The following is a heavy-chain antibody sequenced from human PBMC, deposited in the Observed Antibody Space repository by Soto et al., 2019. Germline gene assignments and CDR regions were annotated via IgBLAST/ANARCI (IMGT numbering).Heavy chain of an antibody. V-gene: IGHV3-9*01. J-gene: IGHJ6*02. Sequence: GGSLRLSCAASGFGFDGYAMHWVRQAPGKGLEWVSGISWNSGTIAYADSVKGRFTISRDNAKNSLYLQMNSLRVEDTALYYCAKDSRLRFYGMDVWGQGTTVTVSS. CDR3: AKDSRLRFYGMDV. D-gene: IGHD5-12*01. CDR1: GFGFDGYA. CDR2: ISWNSGTI.